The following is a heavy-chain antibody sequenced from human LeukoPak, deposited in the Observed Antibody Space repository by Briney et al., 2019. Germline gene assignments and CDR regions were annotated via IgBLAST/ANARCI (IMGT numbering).Heavy chain of an antibody. V-gene: IGHV4-34*01. CDR1: GGSFSGYY. CDR3: ARGLSVVVPAADHDAFDI. CDR2: INHSGST. J-gene: IGHJ3*02. Sequence: SSETLSLTCAVYGGSFSGYYWSWIRQPPGKGLEWIGEINHSGSTNYNPSLKSRVTISVDTSKNQFSLKLSSVTAADTAVYYCARGLSVVVPAADHDAFDIWGQGTTVTVSS. D-gene: IGHD2-2*01.